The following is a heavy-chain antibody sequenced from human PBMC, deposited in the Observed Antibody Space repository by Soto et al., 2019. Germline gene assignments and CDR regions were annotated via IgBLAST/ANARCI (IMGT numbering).Heavy chain of an antibody. CDR2: IQGSGEGT. J-gene: IGHJ4*02. Sequence: EVQLLESGGGLAQPGGSLRLSCVASGFTFSSYVMTWVRQAPGKGLEWVSGIQGSGEGTWYAESVKGRFAISRDNSKNTLYLQMSSLRVEDTAKHYCARYCGAAACYSGFDYWGQGTLLTVS. V-gene: IGHV3-23*01. CDR3: ARYCGAAACYSGFDY. CDR1: GFTFSSYV. D-gene: IGHD2-15*01.